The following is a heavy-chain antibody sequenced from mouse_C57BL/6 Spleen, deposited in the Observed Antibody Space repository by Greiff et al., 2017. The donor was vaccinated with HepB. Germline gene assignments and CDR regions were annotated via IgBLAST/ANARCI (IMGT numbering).Heavy chain of an antibody. CDR1: GYAFSSYW. Sequence: QVQLQQSGAELVKPGASVKISCKASGYAFSSYWMNWVKQRPGKGLEWIGQIYPGDGDTNYNGKFKGKATLTADKSSSTAYMQLSSLTSEDSAVYFCARRGGDVYYFDYWGQGTTLTVSS. CDR2: IYPGDGDT. CDR3: ARRGGDVYYFDY. V-gene: IGHV1-80*01. D-gene: IGHD3-3*01. J-gene: IGHJ2*01.